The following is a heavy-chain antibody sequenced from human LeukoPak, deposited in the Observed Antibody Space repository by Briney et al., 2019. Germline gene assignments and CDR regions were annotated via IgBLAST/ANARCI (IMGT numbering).Heavy chain of an antibody. CDR3: ARDFGPGSGWFDP. Sequence: SETLPLTCTVSGGSISSYYWSWIRQPPGKGLEWIGYIYYSGSTNYNPSLKSRVTISVDTSKNQFSLKLSSVTAADTAVYYCARDFGPGSGWFDPWGQGTLVTVSS. V-gene: IGHV4-59*01. CDR2: IYYSGST. D-gene: IGHD3-10*01. CDR1: GGSISSYY. J-gene: IGHJ5*02.